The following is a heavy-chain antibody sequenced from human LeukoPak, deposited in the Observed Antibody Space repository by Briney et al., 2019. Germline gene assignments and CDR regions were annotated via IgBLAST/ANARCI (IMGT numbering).Heavy chain of an antibody. Sequence: SETLSLTCAVYGGSFSGYYWSWIRQPPGKGLEWIGEINHSGSTNYNPSLRSRVTISVDTSKNQFSLKLSSVTAADTAVYYCAREEVDSYGIAAAGYYYYGMDVWGQGTTVTVSS. CDR1: GGSFSGYY. V-gene: IGHV4-34*01. CDR2: INHSGST. J-gene: IGHJ6*02. CDR3: AREEVDSYGIAAAGYYYYGMDV. D-gene: IGHD6-13*01.